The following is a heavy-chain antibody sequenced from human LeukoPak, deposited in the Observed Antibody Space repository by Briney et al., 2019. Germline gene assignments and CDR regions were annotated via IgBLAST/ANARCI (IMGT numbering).Heavy chain of an antibody. J-gene: IGHJ4*02. CDR2: MNPNSGNT. CDR3: ARGQYCTSFTCPYYFDY. Sequence: ASVKVSCKASGYTFTTYDINWVRQATGQGLEWMGWMNPNSGNTGYAQKFQGRVTMTRNTSTSTAYMELSGLRSEDTAVYYCARGQYCTSFTCPYYFDYWGQGTLVTVSP. CDR1: GYTFTTYD. D-gene: IGHD2-8*01. V-gene: IGHV1-8*01.